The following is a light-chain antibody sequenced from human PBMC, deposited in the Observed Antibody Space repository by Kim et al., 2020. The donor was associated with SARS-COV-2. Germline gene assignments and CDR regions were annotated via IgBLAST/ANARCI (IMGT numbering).Light chain of an antibody. V-gene: IGLV3-19*01. CDR3: QSRDSGGNVV. Sequence: SSELTQDPVVSVALGQTVRITCQGDSLRSYYATWYQQKPRQAPVLVIYGRNSRPSGVPDRFSGSTSGNTASLTISGAQAEDEADFYCQSRDSGGNVVFGGGTKLTVL. J-gene: IGLJ2*01. CDR1: SLRSYY. CDR2: GRN.